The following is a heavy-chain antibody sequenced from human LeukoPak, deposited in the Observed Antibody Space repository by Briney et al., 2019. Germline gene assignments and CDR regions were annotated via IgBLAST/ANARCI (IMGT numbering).Heavy chain of an antibody. CDR1: GFTFSSYS. D-gene: IGHD5-18*01. CDR3: ARAPTMVTTYYFDY. V-gene: IGHV3-21*01. CDR2: IGSSSSYI. J-gene: IGHJ4*02. Sequence: GGSLRLSCAASGFTFSSYSMNWVRQAPGKGLEWVSSIGSSSSYIYYADSVKGRFTISRDNAKNSLYLQMNSLRAEDTAVYYCARAPTMVTTYYFDYWGQGTLVTVSS.